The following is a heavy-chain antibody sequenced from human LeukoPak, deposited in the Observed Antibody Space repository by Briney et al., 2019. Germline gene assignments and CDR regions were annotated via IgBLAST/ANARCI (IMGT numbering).Heavy chain of an antibody. CDR3: AREKWLAFDY. V-gene: IGHV3-53*01. CDR1: GFTFSIYA. J-gene: IGHJ4*02. Sequence: GGSLRLSCAASGFTFSIYAMSWVRQAPGKGLEWVSVIYSGGSTYYADSVKGRFTISRDNSKNTLYLQMNSLRAEDTAVYYCAREKWLAFDYWGQGTLVTVSS. D-gene: IGHD6-19*01. CDR2: IYSGGST.